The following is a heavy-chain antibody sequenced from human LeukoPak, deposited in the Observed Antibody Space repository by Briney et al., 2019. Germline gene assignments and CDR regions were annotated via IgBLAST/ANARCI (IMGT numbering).Heavy chain of an antibody. CDR1: GYRFTSHW. D-gene: IGHD5-18*01. CDR3: ARQLQRGYSYSDY. CDR2: IYPGDSDT. V-gene: IGHV5-51*01. J-gene: IGHJ4*02. Sequence: GESLKISCKGSGYRFTSHWIGWVRQMPGKGLEWMGIIYPGDSDTRYSPSFQGQVTISVDNSISTAYLQWSSLKASDTAMYYCARQLQRGYSYSDYWGQGTLVTVSS.